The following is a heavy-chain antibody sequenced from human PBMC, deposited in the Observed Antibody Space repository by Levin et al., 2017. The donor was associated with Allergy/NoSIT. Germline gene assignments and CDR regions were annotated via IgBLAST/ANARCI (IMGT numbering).Heavy chain of an antibody. CDR2: ISSSSSTI. CDR3: ARDPHYDYVWGRYQI. V-gene: IGHV3-48*01. J-gene: IGHJ3*02. CDR1: GFTFSSYS. Sequence: GGSLRLSCAASGFTFSSYSMNWVRQAPGKGLEWVSYISSSSSTIYYADSVKGRFTISRDNAKNSLYLQMNSLRAEDTAVYYCARDPHYDYVWGRYQIWGQGTMVTVSS. D-gene: IGHD3-16*02.